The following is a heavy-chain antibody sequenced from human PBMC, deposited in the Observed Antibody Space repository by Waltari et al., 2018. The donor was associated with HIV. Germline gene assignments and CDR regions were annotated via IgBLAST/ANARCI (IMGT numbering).Heavy chain of an antibody. CDR3: AKDLGGPEFGPDYYYGMDV. J-gene: IGHJ6*02. Sequence: QVQLVESGGGVVQPGGSLRLSCAASGFTFSSYGMHWVRQAPGKGREWVAFIRYDGSNKYYADSVKCRFTISRDNSKNTLYLQMNSLRAEDTAVYYCAKDLGGPEFGPDYYYGMDVWGQGTTVTVSS. CDR2: IRYDGSNK. CDR1: GFTFSSYG. D-gene: IGHD3-16*01. V-gene: IGHV3-30*02.